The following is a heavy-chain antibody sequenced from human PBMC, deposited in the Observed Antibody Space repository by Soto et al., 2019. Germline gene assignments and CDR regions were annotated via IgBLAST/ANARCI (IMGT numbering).Heavy chain of an antibody. CDR2: VNPSGGHT. D-gene: IGHD2-21*02. Sequence: QVQLMQSGAEVKKPGASVKVSCTASGDTFTNYYIHWVRQAPGQGLEWMGTVNPSGGHTTYPQNFRGRVTRTSDTSTSTLYMELTSLTSDDTAVYYCARGGHVVVVTAPFDYWGQGTLVTVSS. V-gene: IGHV1-46*01. CDR1: GDTFTNYY. J-gene: IGHJ4*02. CDR3: ARGGHVVVVTAPFDY.